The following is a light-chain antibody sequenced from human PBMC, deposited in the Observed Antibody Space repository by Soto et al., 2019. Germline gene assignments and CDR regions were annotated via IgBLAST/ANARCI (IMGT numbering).Light chain of an antibody. CDR1: PDVSRY. V-gene: IGKV1-9*01. Sequence: QLTQSPSSLSASVGDRVTITCRASPDVSRYLAWYQQTAGKAPKLLLYGSFTLQSGVPSRFSGFGSGTAFTRTITSLQPEDFATDHCQQLQRSPFTFGPGTTV. J-gene: IGKJ3*01. CDR2: GSF. CDR3: QQLQRSPFT.